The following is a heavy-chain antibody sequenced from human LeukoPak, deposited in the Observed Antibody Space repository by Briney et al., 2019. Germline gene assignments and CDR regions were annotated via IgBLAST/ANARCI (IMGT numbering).Heavy chain of an antibody. CDR3: ARDILYCSSTSCQDY. CDR2: INPNSGGT. Sequence: ASVTVSFKSSAYTFTFYYMHLVRQAPGQGLEWMGWINPNSGGTNYGQKFQGRVTMTRDTSISTAYMELSRLRSDDTAVYYCARDILYCSSTSCQDYWGQGTLVTVSS. V-gene: IGHV1-2*02. CDR1: AYTFTFYY. J-gene: IGHJ4*02. D-gene: IGHD2-2*01.